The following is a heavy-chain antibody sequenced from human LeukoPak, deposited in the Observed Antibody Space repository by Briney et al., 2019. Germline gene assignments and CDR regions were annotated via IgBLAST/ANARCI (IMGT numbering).Heavy chain of an antibody. J-gene: IGHJ4*02. Sequence: GASAKVSCKASGYTFTGYYMHWVRQAPGQGLEWMGWINPNSGGTNYAQKFQGRVTMTRDTSISTAYMELSRLRSDDTAVYYCAIGYCSGGSCYSVWAYWGQGTLVTVSS. D-gene: IGHD2-15*01. V-gene: IGHV1-2*02. CDR3: AIGYCSGGSCYSVWAY. CDR2: INPNSGGT. CDR1: GYTFTGYY.